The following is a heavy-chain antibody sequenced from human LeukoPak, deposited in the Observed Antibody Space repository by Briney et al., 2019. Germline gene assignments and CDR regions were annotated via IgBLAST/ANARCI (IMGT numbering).Heavy chain of an antibody. CDR3: ARQKVGSTTIFDC. J-gene: IGHJ4*02. CDR1: GFTFSSYW. D-gene: IGHD1-26*01. CDR2: IKQDGSEK. Sequence: GSLRLSCAASGFTFSSYWMSWVRQAPGKGLEWVANIKQDGSEKYYVDSVKGRFTISRDNAKNSLYLQMNSLRAEDTAVYYCARQKVGSTTIFDCWGQGTLVTVSS. V-gene: IGHV3-7*01.